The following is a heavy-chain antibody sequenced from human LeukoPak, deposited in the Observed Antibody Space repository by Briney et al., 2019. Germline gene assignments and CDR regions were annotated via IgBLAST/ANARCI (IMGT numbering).Heavy chain of an antibody. Sequence: SQTLSLTCAISGDTVSSNIAAWNWIRQSPSRGLEWLRRTYYRSKWNNDYAVPVKSRISINPVTSKNQFSLQLNSVTPEDTAVYYCARDLCSGGSCYWRFDYWGQGTLVTVPS. D-gene: IGHD2-15*01. CDR1: GDTVSSNIAA. J-gene: IGHJ4*02. CDR2: TYYRSKWNN. CDR3: ARDLCSGGSCYWRFDY. V-gene: IGHV6-1*01.